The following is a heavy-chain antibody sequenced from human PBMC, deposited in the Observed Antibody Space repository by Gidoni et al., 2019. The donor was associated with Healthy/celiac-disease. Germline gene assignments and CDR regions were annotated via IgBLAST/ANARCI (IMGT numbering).Heavy chain of an antibody. CDR2: INPSGGST. D-gene: IGHD5-18*01. CDR1: GYTFTSYY. V-gene: IGHV1-46*01. J-gene: IGHJ3*02. Sequence: QVQLVQSGAEVKKPGASVKVSCKASGYTFTSYYMHWVRQAPGQGLEWMGIINPSGGSTSYAQKFQGRVTMTRDTSTSTVYMELSSLRSEDTAVYYCARGSYGILRALGDAFDIWGQGTMVTVSS. CDR3: ARGSYGILRALGDAFDI.